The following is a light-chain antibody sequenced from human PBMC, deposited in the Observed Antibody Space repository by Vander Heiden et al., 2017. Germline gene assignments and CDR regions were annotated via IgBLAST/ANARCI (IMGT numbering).Light chain of an antibody. Sequence: DIEMTQSPSSLSVSVGDRVTITCRASQSISSYLNWFQKKPGSAPQLLIYAAVDRHTGVPSRFSGSGTGTHFTLTIRSLQPEDFATYYCQQTYSAPQTFGQGTKLDI. CDR2: AAV. CDR3: QQTYSAPQT. J-gene: IGKJ2*01. V-gene: IGKV1-39*01. CDR1: QSISSY.